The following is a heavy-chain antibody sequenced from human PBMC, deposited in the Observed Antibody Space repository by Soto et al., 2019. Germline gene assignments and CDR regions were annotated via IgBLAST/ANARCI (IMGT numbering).Heavy chain of an antibody. V-gene: IGHV1-2*02. CDR2: INPNSGGT. CDR3: AKAYCSSTSCYWFDY. CDR1: GYTFTGYY. Sequence: QVQLVQSGAEVKKPGASVKVSCKASGYTFTGYYMHWVRQAPGQGLEWMGWINPNSGGTNYAQKFQGRVTMTRDTSISTAYMEPSRLRSDDTAVYYCAKAYCSSTSCYWFDYWGQGTLVTVSS. D-gene: IGHD2-2*01. J-gene: IGHJ4*02.